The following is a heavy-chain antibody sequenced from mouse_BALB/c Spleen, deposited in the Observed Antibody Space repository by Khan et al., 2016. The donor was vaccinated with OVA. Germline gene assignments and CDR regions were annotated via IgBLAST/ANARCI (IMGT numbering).Heavy chain of an antibody. CDR1: GFSFTTYG. V-gene: IGHV2-3*01. CDR2: IWGDGST. J-gene: IGHJ1*01. CDR3: TKVRTSFGGCFDV. Sequence: QVQLKESGPGLVAPSQSLSITCTVSGFSFTTYGVSWVRQPPGQGLEWLGIIWGDGSTHYHSAPISRLSISKDDSRSQVILKMHSLQTDDTATYYCTKVRTSFGGCFDVWGAGTTVTVSA.